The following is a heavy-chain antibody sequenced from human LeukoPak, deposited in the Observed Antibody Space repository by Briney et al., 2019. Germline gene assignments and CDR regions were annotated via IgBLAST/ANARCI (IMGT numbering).Heavy chain of an antibody. Sequence: GGSLRLSCAASGFTFSSYWMSWVRQAPGRGLERVANIKQDGSEKYYVDSVKGRFTISRDNAKNSLYLQMNSLRAEDTAAYYCARDADFWSAANFDYWGQGTLVTVSS. J-gene: IGHJ4*02. D-gene: IGHD3/OR15-3a*01. CDR3: ARDADFWSAANFDY. CDR2: IKQDGSEK. CDR1: GFTFSSYW. V-gene: IGHV3-7*01.